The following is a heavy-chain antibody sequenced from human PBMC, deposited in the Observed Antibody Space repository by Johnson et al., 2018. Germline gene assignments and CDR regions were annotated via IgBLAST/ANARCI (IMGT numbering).Heavy chain of an antibody. CDR1: GFTFSSYG. CDR2: ISYDGSNK. D-gene: IGHD2-15*01. V-gene: IGHV3-30*18. Sequence: QVQLQESGGGVVQPGRSLRLSCAASGFTFSSYGMHWVRQAPGKGLEWVAVISYDGSNKYYADSVKGRFTISRDNSKNTLYLQMNSLRAEDTAVYYCAKDWGYCSGGSCYAAFDIWGQGTMVTVSS. J-gene: IGHJ3*02. CDR3: AKDWGYCSGGSCYAAFDI.